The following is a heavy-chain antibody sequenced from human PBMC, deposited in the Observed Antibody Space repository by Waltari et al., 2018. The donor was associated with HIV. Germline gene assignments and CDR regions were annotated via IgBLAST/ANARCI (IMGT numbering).Heavy chain of an antibody. Sequence: QVQLVQSGSELKKPGASVKVSCTHSGYTFINYAMNWVRQAPGQGLEWMGWINTNPGNPTYAQGFTGRFVFSLDTSVSTAYLQISSLKTEDTAVYYCARAREWELLYPIDYWGQGTLVTVS. CDR3: ARAREWELLYPIDY. CDR1: GYTFINYA. CDR2: INTNPGNP. V-gene: IGHV7-4-1*02. J-gene: IGHJ4*02. D-gene: IGHD1-26*01.